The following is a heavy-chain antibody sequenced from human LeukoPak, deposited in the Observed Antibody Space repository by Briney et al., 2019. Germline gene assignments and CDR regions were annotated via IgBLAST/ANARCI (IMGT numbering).Heavy chain of an antibody. CDR1: GYSISSGYY. CDR3: ARDVWFGAGRTFDS. Sequence: SETLSLTCTVSGYSISSGYYWGWIRQPPGKGLEWIGSIYYSGSTYYNPSLKSRVTISVDTSKNQFSLKLSSVTAADTAVYYCARDVWFGAGRTFDSWGQGTLVTVSS. V-gene: IGHV4-38-2*02. CDR2: IYYSGST. D-gene: IGHD3-10*01. J-gene: IGHJ4*02.